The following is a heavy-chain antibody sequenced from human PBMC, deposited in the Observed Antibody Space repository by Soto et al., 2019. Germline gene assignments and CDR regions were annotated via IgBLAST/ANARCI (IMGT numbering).Heavy chain of an antibody. V-gene: IGHV4-59*08. CDR1: GATISSYY. Sequence: SETMSLTCSVSGATISSYYYTWIRQTPGKGLEWIGYIYYGGSINYSPSFKSRVTISVDTSKNQFSLKLSSVTAADTAVYYCARGQRGYFDYWGQGTLVTVSS. J-gene: IGHJ4*02. CDR3: ARGQRGYFDY. CDR2: IYYGGSI.